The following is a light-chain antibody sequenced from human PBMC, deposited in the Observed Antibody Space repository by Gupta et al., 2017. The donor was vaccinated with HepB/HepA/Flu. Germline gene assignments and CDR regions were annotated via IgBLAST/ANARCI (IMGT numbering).Light chain of an antibody. Sequence: SPELSQAPSVSVTLGKTARITCSGDALSKQYGYWYPQKAGQAPLLVIFKDNERPSGSPERFSGSGSGTTFTLTVSGVQPEYEADYYCQSVDISGTVAHVIFGGGTKLTVL. CDR1: ALSKQY. CDR3: QSVDISGTVAHVI. V-gene: IGLV3-25*03. J-gene: IGLJ2*01. CDR2: KDN.